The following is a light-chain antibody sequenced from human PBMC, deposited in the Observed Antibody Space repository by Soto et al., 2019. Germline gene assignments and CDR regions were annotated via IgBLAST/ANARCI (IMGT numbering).Light chain of an antibody. CDR2: EVN. V-gene: IGLV2-23*02. CDR1: SSDVGSYYP. CDR3: CSYAGDTTFFV. Sequence: QSSLTQPASMSGSPGQSITISCTGTSSDVGSYYPVSWFQQHPGKAPKLIIYEVNKRPSGVSDRFSGSKSGNTASLTISGLQAADEAEYYCCSYAGDTTFFVFGTGT. J-gene: IGLJ1*01.